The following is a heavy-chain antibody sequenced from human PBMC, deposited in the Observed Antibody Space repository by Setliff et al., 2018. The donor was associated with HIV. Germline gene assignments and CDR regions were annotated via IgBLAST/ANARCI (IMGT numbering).Heavy chain of an antibody. CDR1: GASISSSGYY. D-gene: IGHD5-18*01. CDR3: AAWGPRYSYAPYFFDS. CDR2: IYYSGST. Sequence: PSETLSLTCAVSGASISSSGYYWGWIRQPPGKGLEWIGTIYYSGSTYYNPSLKSRVTISVDASRNQFSLRLSSVTAADTAVYYCAAWGPRYSYAPYFFDSWGQGTLVTVSS. J-gene: IGHJ4*02. V-gene: IGHV4-39*07.